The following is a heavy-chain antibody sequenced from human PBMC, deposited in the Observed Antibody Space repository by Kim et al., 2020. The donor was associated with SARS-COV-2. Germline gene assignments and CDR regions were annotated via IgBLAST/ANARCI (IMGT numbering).Heavy chain of an antibody. Sequence: GGSLRLSCAASGFTFSSYGMHWVRQAPGKGLEWVAVIWYDGSNKYYADSVKGRFTISRDNSKNTLYLQMNSLRAEDTAVYYCAKGGIYGDPNRLDYWGQGTLVTVSS. J-gene: IGHJ4*02. CDR2: IWYDGSNK. CDR1: GFTFSSYG. CDR3: AKGGIYGDPNRLDY. D-gene: IGHD4-17*01. V-gene: IGHV3-33*06.